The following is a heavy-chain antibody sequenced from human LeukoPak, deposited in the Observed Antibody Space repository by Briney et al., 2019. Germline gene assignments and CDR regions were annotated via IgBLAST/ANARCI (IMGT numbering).Heavy chain of an antibody. CDR3: ASAIAAAGTNY. CDR2: IYYSGST. CDR1: GGSISSGDYY. Sequence: PSQTLSLTCTVSGGSISSGDYYWGWIRQPPGKGLEWIGYIYYSGSTYYNPSLKSRVTISVDTSKNQFSLKLSSVTAADTAVYYCASAIAAAGTNYWGQGTLVTVSS. D-gene: IGHD6-13*01. J-gene: IGHJ4*02. V-gene: IGHV4-30-4*08.